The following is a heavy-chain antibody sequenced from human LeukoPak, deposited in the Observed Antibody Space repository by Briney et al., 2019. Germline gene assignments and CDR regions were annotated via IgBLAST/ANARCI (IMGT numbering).Heavy chain of an antibody. CDR2: ISHDGSNK. J-gene: IGHJ6*02. Sequence: PGGSLRLSCAASGFTFSSYGMHWVRQAPGKGLEWVAVISHDGSNKYYVDSVKGRFTISRDNSKNTLYLQMNSLRAEDTAVYYCANGPSYGDPPRGMDVWGQGTTVTVAS. V-gene: IGHV3-30*18. CDR3: ANGPSYGDPPRGMDV. CDR1: GFTFSSYG. D-gene: IGHD4-17*01.